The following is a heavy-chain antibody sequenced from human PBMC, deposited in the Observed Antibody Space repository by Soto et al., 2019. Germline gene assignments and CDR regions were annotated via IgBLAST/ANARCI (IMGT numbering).Heavy chain of an antibody. D-gene: IGHD5-12*01. V-gene: IGHV4-34*01. J-gene: IGHJ5*02. CDR2: INRSGST. Sequence: SETLSLTCAVYGGSFSGYDWSWIRQPPGKGLEWIGEINRSGSTNYSASLKSRVTVSGDTAKNQFSLKLSSVTAADTAVYYCARVAQWRRFAYRYFYWFDPWGQGTLVTVSS. CDR3: ARVAQWRRFAYRYFYWFDP. CDR1: GGSFSGYD.